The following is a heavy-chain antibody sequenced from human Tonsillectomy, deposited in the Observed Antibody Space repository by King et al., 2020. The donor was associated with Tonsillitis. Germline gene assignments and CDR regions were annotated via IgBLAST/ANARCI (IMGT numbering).Heavy chain of an antibody. Sequence: VQLVESGGGLVKPGGSLRLSCAASGFTFSSYSMNWVRQAPGKGLEWVSSISSSRTYIYYADSVKGRFTISRDNAKNSLYLQMNSLRAEDTAVYYCARADYKPQQYYYYYGMDVWGQGTTVTVSS. V-gene: IGHV3-21*01. CDR3: ARADYKPQQYYYYYGMDV. J-gene: IGHJ6*02. CDR1: GFTFSSYS. CDR2: ISSSRTYI. D-gene: IGHD4/OR15-4a*01.